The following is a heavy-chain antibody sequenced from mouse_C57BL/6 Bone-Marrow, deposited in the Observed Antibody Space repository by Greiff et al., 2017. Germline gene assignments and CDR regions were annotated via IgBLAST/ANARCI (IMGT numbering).Heavy chain of an antibody. Sequence: QVQLQQSGPELVKPGASVKISCKASGYAFSSSWMNWVKQRPGKGLEWIGRIYPGDGDTNYNGKFKGKATLTADKSSSTAYMQLSSLTSEDSAVYFCAWGCADFDDWGQGTTLTVSS. V-gene: IGHV1-82*01. CDR2: IYPGDGDT. D-gene: IGHD3-3*01. CDR1: GYAFSSSW. J-gene: IGHJ2*01. CDR3: AWGCADFDD.